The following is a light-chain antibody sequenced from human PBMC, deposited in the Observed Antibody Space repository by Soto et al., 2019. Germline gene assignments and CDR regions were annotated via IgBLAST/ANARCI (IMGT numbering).Light chain of an antibody. Sequence: DIQMTQSPSSLSASVGDRVTITCQASQDISNYLNWYQQKPGKAPKLLIYDASNLETGVPSRFSGSGSGTDFTFTTSSLQPADIATYYCQQYDNLPSITFGQGTRLESK. V-gene: IGKV1-33*01. CDR3: QQYDNLPSIT. CDR2: DAS. J-gene: IGKJ5*01. CDR1: QDISNY.